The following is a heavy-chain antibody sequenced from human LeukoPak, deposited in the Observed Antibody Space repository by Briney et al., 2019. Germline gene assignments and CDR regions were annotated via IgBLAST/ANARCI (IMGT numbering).Heavy chain of an antibody. V-gene: IGHV3-11*01. Sequence: GGSLRLSYAASGFTFSDYNMGWMRQAPGKGLEWVSYTRNSDNNMFYADSVKGRFTISRDNAKYSVYLQMNSLRAEDSAVYYCARRIAGDGSHAFDIWGQGTMVTVSS. J-gene: IGHJ3*02. CDR1: GFTFSDYN. D-gene: IGHD6-19*01. CDR2: TRNSDNNM. CDR3: ARRIAGDGSHAFDI.